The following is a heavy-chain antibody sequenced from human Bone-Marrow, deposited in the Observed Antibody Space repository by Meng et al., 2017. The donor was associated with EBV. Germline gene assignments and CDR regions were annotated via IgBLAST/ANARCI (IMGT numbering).Heavy chain of an antibody. Sequence: LADPGPGLGNLSETLSLTWPGSGVSVTSGTYHWSWLRQSPGKGLEWIGYIYDTGTTIYNPSLKSRVSIFLETSKNLFSLKLNSVTTADTAVYYCAKSRSSTPGVVDYWGQGTLVTVSS. CDR3: AKSRSSTPGVVDY. CDR2: IYDTGTT. D-gene: IGHD3-10*01. CDR1: GVSVTSGTYH. V-gene: IGHV4-61*01. J-gene: IGHJ4*02.